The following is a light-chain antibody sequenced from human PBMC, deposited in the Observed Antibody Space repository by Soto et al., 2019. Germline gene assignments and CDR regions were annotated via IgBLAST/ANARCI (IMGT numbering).Light chain of an antibody. CDR3: CSYAGSSTYV. CDR2: EGS. Sequence: LTQPASVSGSPGQSITISCTGTSSDVGNYNLVSWYQQHPGKAPKPMIYEGSNRPSGVSNRFSGSKSGNTASLTISILQAEDEADYYCCSYAGSSTYVFGTGTKVTVL. J-gene: IGLJ1*01. V-gene: IGLV2-23*01. CDR1: SSDVGNYNL.